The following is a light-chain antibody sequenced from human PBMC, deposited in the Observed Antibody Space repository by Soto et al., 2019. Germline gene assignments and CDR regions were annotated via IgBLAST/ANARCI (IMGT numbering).Light chain of an antibody. Sequence: DIQMTQSPSSLSASVGDRVTITCRASQSINSHLNWYQQKPGKAPKLLIYAASNLQSGVPSRFSGSGSGTDFTLTISRLQPEDFATYYCQQTYGTPITFGQGTRLEIK. V-gene: IGKV1-39*01. CDR3: QQTYGTPIT. CDR2: AAS. J-gene: IGKJ5*01. CDR1: QSINSH.